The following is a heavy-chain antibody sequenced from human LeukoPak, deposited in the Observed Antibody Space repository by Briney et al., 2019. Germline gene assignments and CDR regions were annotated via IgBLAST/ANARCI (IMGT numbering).Heavy chain of an antibody. CDR3: ARGPAGYCSGGSCYFDY. V-gene: IGHV3-13*01. CDR1: GFTFSSYD. D-gene: IGHD2-15*01. J-gene: IGHJ4*02. Sequence: PGESLKISCAASGFTFSSYDMHWVRQATGKGLEWVSAIGTAGDTYYPGSVKGRFTISRENAKNSLYLQMNSLRAGDTAVYYCARGPAGYCSGGSCYFDYWGQGTLVTVSS. CDR2: IGTAGDT.